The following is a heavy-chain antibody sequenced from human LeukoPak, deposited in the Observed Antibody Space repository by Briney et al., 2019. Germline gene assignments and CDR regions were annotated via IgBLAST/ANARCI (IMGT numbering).Heavy chain of an antibody. D-gene: IGHD1-26*01. CDR2: SSGNGGGT. CDR3: AKAGSIRFDY. Sequence: GGPLRLSCAASGFTFSSSAMSWVRQAPGKGLEWVSGSSGNGGGTYYADSVKGRFTISRDNAKNTLYLQMNSLRAEDTAVYYCAKAGSIRFDYWGQGTLVTVSS. CDR1: GFTFSSSA. J-gene: IGHJ4*02. V-gene: IGHV3-23*01.